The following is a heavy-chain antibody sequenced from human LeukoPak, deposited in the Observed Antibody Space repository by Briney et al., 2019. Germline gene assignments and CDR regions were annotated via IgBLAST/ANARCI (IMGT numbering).Heavy chain of an antibody. J-gene: IGHJ4*02. CDR2: ISSSGSTI. V-gene: IGHV3-48*01. Sequence: GGSLRLSCAASGFIFSSYSMNWVRQAPGKGLEWVSYISSSGSTIYYADSVKGRFTISRDNAKNSLYLQMNSLRAEDTAVYYCARDGAVTNGRYFDYWGQGTLVTVSS. CDR1: GFIFSSYS. D-gene: IGHD4-17*01. CDR3: ARDGAVTNGRYFDY.